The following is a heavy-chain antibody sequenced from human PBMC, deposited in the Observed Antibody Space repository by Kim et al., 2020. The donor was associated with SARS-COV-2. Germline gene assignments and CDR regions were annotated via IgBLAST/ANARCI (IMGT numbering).Heavy chain of an antibody. Sequence: SATLSLTCTVSGGSISSYYWSWIRQPPGKGLEWIGYIYYSGSTNYNPSLKSRVTISVDTSKNQFSLKLSAVTAADTAVYYCARMRGGEAESYYYYGVDVWGQGTTVTVSS. D-gene: IGHD2-21*01. CDR3: ARMRGGEAESYYYYGVDV. V-gene: IGHV4-59*13. CDR2: IYYSGST. J-gene: IGHJ6*02. CDR1: GGSISSYY.